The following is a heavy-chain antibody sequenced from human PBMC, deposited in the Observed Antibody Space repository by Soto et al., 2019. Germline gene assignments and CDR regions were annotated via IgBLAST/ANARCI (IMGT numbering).Heavy chain of an antibody. CDR3: ARVWFGESSWFDP. D-gene: IGHD3-10*01. Sequence: SETLSLTCTVSGGSISSSTYYWSWIRQPPGQGLEWIGYICHSGNTYYNPSLKSRVTTSLDRSKNQFSLNLSSVTAADTAVYYCARVWFGESSWFDPWGQGTLVTVSS. CDR2: ICHSGNT. CDR1: GGSISSSTYY. V-gene: IGHV4-30-2*01. J-gene: IGHJ5*02.